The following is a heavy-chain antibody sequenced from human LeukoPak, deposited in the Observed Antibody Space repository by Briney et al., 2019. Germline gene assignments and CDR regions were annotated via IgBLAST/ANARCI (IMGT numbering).Heavy chain of an antibody. V-gene: IGHV3-7*01. J-gene: IGHJ4*02. CDR2: IKQDGGET. CDR1: GLTFSNHW. CDR3: ASLGSGYYVSVVDY. Sequence: PGGSLRLSCAASGLTFSNHWMSWVRQAPGMGLEWVANIKQDGGETYYMNSVKGRFNISRDNAKNALYLHMRRLRVEDTAVCYFASLGSGYYVSVVDYWGQGTLVTVSS. D-gene: IGHD3-3*01.